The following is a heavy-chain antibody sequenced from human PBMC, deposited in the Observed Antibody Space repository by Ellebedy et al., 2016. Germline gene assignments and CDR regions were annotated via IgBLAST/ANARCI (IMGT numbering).Heavy chain of an antibody. CDR1: GGSFSGYY. D-gene: IGHD6-6*01. CDR2: INHSGST. Sequence: SETLSLTCAVYGGSFSGYYWSWIRQPPGKGLEWIGEINHSGSTNYNPSLKSRVTISVDTSKNQFSLKLSSVTAADTAVYYCARGRPAFTLAARPFDYWGQGTLVTVSS. V-gene: IGHV4-34*01. CDR3: ARGRPAFTLAARPFDY. J-gene: IGHJ4*02.